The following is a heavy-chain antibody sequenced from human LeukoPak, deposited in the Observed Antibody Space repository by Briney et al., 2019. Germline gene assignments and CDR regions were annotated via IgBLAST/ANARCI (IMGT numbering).Heavy chain of an antibody. CDR2: IYYSGSAGST. D-gene: IGHD3-9*01. Sequence: ETLSLTCSVSGDSINSGVSYWAWIRQPPGKGLEWIGTIYYSGSAGSTYYNPSLKSRVTISVDTSKNQFSLNLSSVTAADTAIYYCARHLYDKTGRPLDSWGQGTLVTVSS. CDR3: ARHLYDKTGRPLDS. CDR1: GDSINSGVSY. V-gene: IGHV4-39*01. J-gene: IGHJ4*02.